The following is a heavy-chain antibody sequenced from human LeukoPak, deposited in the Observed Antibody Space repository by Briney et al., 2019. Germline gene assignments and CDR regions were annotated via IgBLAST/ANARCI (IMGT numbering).Heavy chain of an antibody. CDR2: IYYSGST. V-gene: IGHV4-39*01. CDR1: GGSISSSSYY. J-gene: IGHJ4*02. Sequence: PSETLSLTCAVSGGSISSSSYYWGWIRQPPGKGLEWIGSIYYSGSTYYNPSLRGRVTMSLDTSKNQLSLRLTSVTAADTAIFYCARRSFPLYFDSWGQGTLVTVSS. CDR3: ARRSFPLYFDS. D-gene: IGHD2-15*01.